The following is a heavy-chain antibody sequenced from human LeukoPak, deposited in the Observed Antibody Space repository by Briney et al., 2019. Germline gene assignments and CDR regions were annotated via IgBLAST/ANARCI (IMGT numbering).Heavy chain of an antibody. CDR1: GGSISSSNW. D-gene: IGHD3-22*01. Sequence: KSSGTLSLTCAVSGGSISSSNWWSWVRQPPGKGLEWIGEIYHSGSTNYNPSLKSRVTISVDKSKNQFSLKLSSVTAADTAVYYCARYYDSSGYCRRYHFDYWGQGTLVTVSS. CDR3: ARYYDSSGYCRRYHFDY. V-gene: IGHV4-4*02. CDR2: IYHSGST. J-gene: IGHJ4*02.